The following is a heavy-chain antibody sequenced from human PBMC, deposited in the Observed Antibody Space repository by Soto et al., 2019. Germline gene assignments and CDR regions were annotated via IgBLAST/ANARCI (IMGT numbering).Heavy chain of an antibody. CDR2: IRGSGGRS. CDR1: GCTFSSYA. D-gene: IGHD3-16*01. CDR3: AKAYFVWSSEQPYYFAY. Sequence: GGALRLSCAASGCTFSSYAMGWVLQVAGRVLEWVSDIRGSGGRSYYPDSVTGRFTISRDNTKSTSYLQMNSLRAEDTAVYYCAKAYFVWSSEQPYYFAYWGQGTLVTVSS. V-gene: IGHV3-23*01. J-gene: IGHJ4*02.